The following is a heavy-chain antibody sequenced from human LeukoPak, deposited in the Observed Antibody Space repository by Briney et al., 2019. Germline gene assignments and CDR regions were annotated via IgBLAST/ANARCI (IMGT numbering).Heavy chain of an antibody. CDR3: AKGILDDSSGPLDY. D-gene: IGHD3-22*01. CDR2: ISWNSGSI. Sequence: PGGSLRLSCAASGFTFDDYAMHWVRQAPGKGLEWVSGISWNSGSIGYADSVKGRFTISRDNAKNSLYLQMNSLRAEDTALYYCAKGILDDSSGPLDYWGQGTLVTVSS. CDR1: GFTFDDYA. V-gene: IGHV3-9*01. J-gene: IGHJ4*02.